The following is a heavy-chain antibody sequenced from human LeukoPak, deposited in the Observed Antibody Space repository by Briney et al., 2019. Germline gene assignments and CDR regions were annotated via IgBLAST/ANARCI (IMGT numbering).Heavy chain of an antibody. D-gene: IGHD3-10*01. CDR3: ARHIRWDGSGSYYNPLYYYYMDV. Sequence: SETLSLTCTVSGGSISSSSYYWGWIRQPPGKGLEWIGSIYYSGSTNYNPSLKSRVTTSVDTSKNQFSLKLSSVTAADTAVYYCARHIRWDGSGSYYNPLYYYYMDVWGKGTTVTISS. J-gene: IGHJ6*03. CDR2: IYYSGST. V-gene: IGHV4-39*07. CDR1: GGSISSSSYY.